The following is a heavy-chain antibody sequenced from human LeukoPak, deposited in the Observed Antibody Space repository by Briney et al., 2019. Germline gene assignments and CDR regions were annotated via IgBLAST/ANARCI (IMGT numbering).Heavy chain of an antibody. Sequence: GGSLRLSCAASGFTFSSYWMSWVRQAPGKGLEWVANIKQDGSEKYYVDSVKGRFTISRDNAKNSLYLQMNSLRAEDTAVYYCAKELYDRSGYPDYWGQGTLVTVSS. CDR1: GFTFSSYW. J-gene: IGHJ4*02. V-gene: IGHV3-7*01. D-gene: IGHD3-22*01. CDR3: AKELYDRSGYPDY. CDR2: IKQDGSEK.